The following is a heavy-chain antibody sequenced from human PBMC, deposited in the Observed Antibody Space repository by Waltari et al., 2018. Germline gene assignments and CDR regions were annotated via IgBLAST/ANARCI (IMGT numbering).Heavy chain of an antibody. Sequence: QVQLQQWGAGLLKPSETLSLTCAVYGGSFSGYYWSWIRQPPGKGLEWIGEINHSGSTNYNPSLKSRVTISVDTSKNQFSLKLSSVTAADTAVYYCARQGDYYDSSGYYYYWGQGTLVTVSS. J-gene: IGHJ4*02. CDR2: INHSGST. CDR1: GGSFSGYY. D-gene: IGHD3-22*01. CDR3: ARQGDYYDSSGYYYY. V-gene: IGHV4-34*01.